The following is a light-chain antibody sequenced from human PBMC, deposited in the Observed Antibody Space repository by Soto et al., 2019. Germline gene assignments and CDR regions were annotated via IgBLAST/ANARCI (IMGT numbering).Light chain of an antibody. CDR3: QTWGTGIRV. Sequence: QLVLTQSPSASASLGASVKLTCTLSSGHSSYAIAWHQQQPEQGPRYLMKLNSDGSHNKGDGIPDRFSGSSSGAERYLTISSLQSEDEADYYCQTWGTGIRVFGGGTKVTVL. CDR1: SGHSSYA. V-gene: IGLV4-69*01. J-gene: IGLJ2*01. CDR2: LNSDGSH.